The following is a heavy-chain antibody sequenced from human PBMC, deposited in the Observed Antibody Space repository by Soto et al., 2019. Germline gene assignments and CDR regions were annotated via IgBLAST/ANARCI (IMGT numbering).Heavy chain of an antibody. CDR2: ISSSSSTI. V-gene: IGHV3-48*01. CDR3: ASYDYIWGTPGGDIRAFDI. CDR1: GFTFSSYS. D-gene: IGHD3-16*01. Sequence: GGSLRLSCAASGFTFSSYSMNWVRQAPGKGLEWVSYISSSSSTIYYADSVKGRFTISRDNAKNSLYLQMNSLRAEDTAVYYCASYDYIWGTPGGDIRAFDIWGQGTMVTVS. J-gene: IGHJ3*02.